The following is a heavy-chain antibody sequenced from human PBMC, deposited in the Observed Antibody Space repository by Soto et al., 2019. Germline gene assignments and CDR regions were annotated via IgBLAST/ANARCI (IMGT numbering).Heavy chain of an antibody. CDR3: AREVATSLYYYYYYGMDV. CDR1: GFTFSSYW. Sequence: VGSLRLSCAASGFTFSSYWMHWVRQAPGKGLVWVSRINSDGSSTSYADSVKGRFTISRDNAKNTLYLQMNSLRAEDTAVYYCAREVATSLYYYYYYGMDVCGQGTTVTVSS. V-gene: IGHV3-74*01. J-gene: IGHJ6*02. CDR2: INSDGSST. D-gene: IGHD5-12*01.